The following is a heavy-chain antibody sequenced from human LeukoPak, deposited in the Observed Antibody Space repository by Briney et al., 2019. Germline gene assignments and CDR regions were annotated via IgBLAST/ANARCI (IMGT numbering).Heavy chain of an antibody. V-gene: IGHV4-38-2*02. Sequence: SETLSLTCTVSGYSISSGYYWGWIRQPPGKGLEWIGSIYHSGSTYYNPSLKSRVTISVDTSKNQFSLKLSSVTAADTAVYYCARDASGYDWREVWFDPWGQGTLVTVSS. D-gene: IGHD5-12*01. CDR3: ARDASGYDWREVWFDP. J-gene: IGHJ5*02. CDR1: GYSISSGYY. CDR2: IYHSGST.